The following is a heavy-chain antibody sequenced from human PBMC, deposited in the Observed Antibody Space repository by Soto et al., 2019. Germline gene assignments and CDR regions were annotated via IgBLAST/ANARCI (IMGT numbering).Heavy chain of an antibody. Sequence: EVQLLESGGGLVQPGGSLRLSCAASGFTFMRYGMSWVRQAPGKGLEWVAGISGSGATTYYADSVKGRFTISRDNSKNTLYLQMNSLRADDTALYYCGKTFGGWSGWFDPWGQGTLVTVSS. J-gene: IGHJ5*02. CDR2: ISGSGATT. V-gene: IGHV3-23*01. CDR1: GFTFMRYG. D-gene: IGHD6-19*01. CDR3: GKTFGGWSGWFDP.